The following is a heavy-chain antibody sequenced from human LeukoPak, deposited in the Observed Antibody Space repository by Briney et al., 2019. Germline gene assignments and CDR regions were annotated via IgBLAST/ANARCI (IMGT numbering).Heavy chain of an antibody. CDR3: AKDLGAAAGENYYYYYGMDV. D-gene: IGHD6-13*01. V-gene: IGHV3-30*18. J-gene: IGHJ6*02. CDR1: GFTFNNYG. Sequence: PGGSLRLSCAASGFTFNNYGMHWVRQAPGKGLEWVAVISYDGSKKYYEDSVKGRFTISRDNSKNTVYLQMNSLRAEDTAVYYCAKDLGAAAGENYYYYYGMDVWGQGTTVTVSS. CDR2: ISYDGSKK.